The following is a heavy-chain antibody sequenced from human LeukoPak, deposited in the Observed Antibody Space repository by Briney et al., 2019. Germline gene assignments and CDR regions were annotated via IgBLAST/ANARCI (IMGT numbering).Heavy chain of an antibody. D-gene: IGHD2-2*01. Sequence: GASVKVSCKASGGTFSSYAISWVRQAPGQGLEWMGRIIPILGIANYAQKFQGRVTITADKSTSTAYMELSSLRSEDTAVYYCARQRRDIVVVPAAPFDYWGQGTLVTVSS. CDR1: GGTFSSYA. J-gene: IGHJ4*02. CDR2: IIPILGIA. V-gene: IGHV1-69*04. CDR3: ARQRRDIVVVPAAPFDY.